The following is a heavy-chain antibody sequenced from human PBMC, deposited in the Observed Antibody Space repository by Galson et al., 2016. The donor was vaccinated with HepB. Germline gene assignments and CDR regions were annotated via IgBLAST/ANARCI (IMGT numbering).Heavy chain of an antibody. CDR2: VSGPSFYI. CDR3: ARGRQQPPAYYSYYMDV. D-gene: IGHD2-15*01. V-gene: IGHV3-21*01. J-gene: IGHJ6*03. Sequence: SLRLSCAASGFTFTSYTMNWVRQAPGKALEWVASVSGPSFYIFYTDSVKGRFTISRDNAINSLFLQMHDLRPEDTAVYYCARGRQQPPAYYSYYMDVWGKGTTVTVSS. CDR1: GFTFTSYT.